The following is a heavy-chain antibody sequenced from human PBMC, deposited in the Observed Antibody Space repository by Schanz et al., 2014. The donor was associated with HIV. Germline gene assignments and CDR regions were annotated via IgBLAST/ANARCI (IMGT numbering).Heavy chain of an antibody. J-gene: IGHJ6*02. CDR1: GFTFSSNG. D-gene: IGHD3-10*01. CDR2: ISYDGSNK. V-gene: IGHV3-30*18. Sequence: QVQLVESGGGVVQPGRSLRLSCSASGFTFSSNGMHWVRQAPGKGLEWVAIISYDGSNKDYADSVKGRFTISRDNSRNTLYLEMNSLRADDTAVYYCAKDEYYYGSGSYIYFYYGMDVWGQGTTVTVSS. CDR3: AKDEYYYGSGSYIYFYYGMDV.